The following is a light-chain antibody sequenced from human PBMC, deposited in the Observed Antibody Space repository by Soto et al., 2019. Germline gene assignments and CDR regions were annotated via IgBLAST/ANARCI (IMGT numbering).Light chain of an antibody. CDR3: FLSYSAALDGV. CDR1: TGAVTSGHY. V-gene: IGLV7-46*01. CDR2: DTD. J-gene: IGLJ3*02. Sequence: QAVVTQEPSLTVSPGGTVTLTCGSSTGAVTSGHYPYWFQQKPGQAPKALIYDTDNRHSWTPARFSGSLLGGKAALTLSGAQPEDEADYYCFLSYSAALDGVFGGGTKLTVL.